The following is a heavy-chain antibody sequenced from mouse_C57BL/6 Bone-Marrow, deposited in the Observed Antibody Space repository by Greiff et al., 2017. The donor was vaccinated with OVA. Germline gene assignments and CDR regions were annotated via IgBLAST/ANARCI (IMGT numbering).Heavy chain of an antibody. V-gene: IGHV1-42*01. Sequence: EVQLQQSGPELVKPGASVKISCKASGYSFTGYYMNWVKQSPEKSLEWIGEINPSTGGTTYNQKFKAKATLTVDKSSSTAYMQLKSLTSEDSAVYYCALIYDGYPWFAYWGQGTLVTVSA. CDR2: INPSTGGT. D-gene: IGHD2-3*01. CDR3: ALIYDGYPWFAY. CDR1: GYSFTGYY. J-gene: IGHJ3*01.